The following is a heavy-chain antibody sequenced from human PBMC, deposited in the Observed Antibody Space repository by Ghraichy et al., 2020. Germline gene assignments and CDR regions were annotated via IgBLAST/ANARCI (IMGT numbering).Heavy chain of an antibody. J-gene: IGHJ1*01. V-gene: IGHV4-39*01. Sequence: SETLSLTCTVSGGSISVSTYFWGWIRQPPGKGLEWIGSIYYSGTTYYNPSLRSRVTISVDTSNNQFSLKLSSVTAADTAVYFCVRHYQSGGGNIYGQACWGQGTPVTVSS. CDR1: GGSISVSTYF. CDR3: VRHYQSGGGNIYGQAC. D-gene: IGHD5-18*01. CDR2: IYYSGTT.